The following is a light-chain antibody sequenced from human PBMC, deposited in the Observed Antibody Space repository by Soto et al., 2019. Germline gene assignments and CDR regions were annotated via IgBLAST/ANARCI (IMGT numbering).Light chain of an antibody. CDR2: EVS. CDR1: SSDVGGYNY. V-gene: IGLV2-14*01. Sequence: QSALTQPASVSGSPGQSITISCTGTSSDVGGYNYVSWYQQHPGKAPKLMIYEVSNRPSGVSNRLSGSKSGNTASLTISGLQAEDEADYDCGSYTSSSPFVFGAGTKLTVL. J-gene: IGLJ1*01. CDR3: GSYTSSSPFV.